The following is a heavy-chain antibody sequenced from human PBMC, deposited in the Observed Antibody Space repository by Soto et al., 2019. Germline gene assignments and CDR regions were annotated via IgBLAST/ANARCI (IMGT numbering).Heavy chain of an antibody. CDR1: GFAVRHNY. CDR3: ARKTDSIPSGGDV. J-gene: IGHJ6*04. V-gene: IGHV3-53*04. CDR2: IYSGGDT. D-gene: IGHD3-10*01. Sequence: ESGGGLVQPGGSLRLSCPASGFAVRHNYMTWVRQAPGKGLEWVSLIYSGGDTAYADSVKGRFTISRHTSQNTLYLQMNSLRAEDTAVYYCARKTDSIPSGGDVWGKGTAVTVSS.